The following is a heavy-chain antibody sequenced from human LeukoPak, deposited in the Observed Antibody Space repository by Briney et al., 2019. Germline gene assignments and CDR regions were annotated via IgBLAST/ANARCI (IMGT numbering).Heavy chain of an antibody. Sequence: NTGGSLRLSCAASGFTFSSYSMNWVRQAPGKGLEWVSSISSSSGYIYYADSVKGRFTISRDNAKNSLYLQMNSLRAEDTAVYYCARDRGRGYSGYDDSFDPWGQGTLVTVSS. D-gene: IGHD5-12*01. CDR2: ISSSSGYI. CDR3: ARDRGRGYSGYDDSFDP. J-gene: IGHJ5*02. CDR1: GFTFSSYS. V-gene: IGHV3-21*01.